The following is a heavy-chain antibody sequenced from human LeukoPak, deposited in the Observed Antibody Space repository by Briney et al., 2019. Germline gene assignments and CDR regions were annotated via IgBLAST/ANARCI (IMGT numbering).Heavy chain of an antibody. J-gene: IGHJ4*02. D-gene: IGHD5-18*01. CDR1: GYTFTGYY. CDR3: ARDHGYSYGVEGRDY. Sequence: ASVKVSCKASGYTFTGYYMHWVRQAPGQGLEWMGWINPNSGGTNYAQKFQGRVTMTRDTSISTAYMELRRLSSHDTAVYSCARDHGYSYGVEGRDYWGQGTLVTVSS. CDR2: INPNSGGT. V-gene: IGHV1-2*02.